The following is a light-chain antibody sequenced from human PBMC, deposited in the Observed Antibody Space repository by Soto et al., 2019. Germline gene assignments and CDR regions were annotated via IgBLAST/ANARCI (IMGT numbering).Light chain of an antibody. CDR2: AAS. J-gene: IGKJ1*01. Sequence: DIQMTQSPSSLSASVGDRVTITCRASQSISSYLNWYQQKPGKAPKLLIYAASSLQSGVPSRFSGSGSGTDFTLTISSLQPEDFATYYCQQSYSTPPTWTFDQGTKVEIK. CDR1: QSISSY. CDR3: QQSYSTPPTWT. V-gene: IGKV1-39*01.